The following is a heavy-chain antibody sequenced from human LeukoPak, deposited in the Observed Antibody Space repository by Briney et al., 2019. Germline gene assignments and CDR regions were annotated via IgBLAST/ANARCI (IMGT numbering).Heavy chain of an antibody. D-gene: IGHD2-15*01. CDR2: IWFDGSNK. V-gene: IGHV3-33*01. J-gene: IGHJ6*04. CDR1: GFTFSSYG. Sequence: PGRSLRLSCAAPGFTFSSYGMHWVRQAPGKGLEWVAVIWFDGSNKYYADSVKGRFTISRDNSKNTLYLQMNSLRAEDTAVYYCARGVGNFYYAMDVWGKGTTVTVSS. CDR3: ARGVGNFYYAMDV.